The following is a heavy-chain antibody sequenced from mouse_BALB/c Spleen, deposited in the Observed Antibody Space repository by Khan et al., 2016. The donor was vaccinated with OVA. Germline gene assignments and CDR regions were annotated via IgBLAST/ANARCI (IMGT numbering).Heavy chain of an antibody. V-gene: IGHV1S132*01. CDR3: TREEALDFFDY. D-gene: IGHD3-2*02. J-gene: IGHJ2*01. Sequence: QVQLQQSGAELVKPGASVKLSCKTSGYTFTSYWIHWVKQRPGQGLEWIARIYPGTNNTYYNQKLKDKATLTADKSSSTASMQLRSLKSEDSAVYFCTREEALDFFDYGGQGTPLTVSA. CDR2: IYPGTNNT. CDR1: GYTFTSYW.